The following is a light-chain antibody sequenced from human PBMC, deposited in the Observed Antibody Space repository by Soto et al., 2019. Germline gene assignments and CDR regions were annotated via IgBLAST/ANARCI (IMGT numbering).Light chain of an antibody. Sequence: EIVLTQSPATLALSPGERATLSCKASQNVNNHLVWYQQKSGQAPRLLIYDTSTRASDFPARFSGRGSGTDFTLTIRSLEPEDFAVYYCQQRTSWPPTFGQGTRLDIK. CDR3: QQRTSWPPT. CDR2: DTS. V-gene: IGKV3-11*01. CDR1: QNVNNH. J-gene: IGKJ5*01.